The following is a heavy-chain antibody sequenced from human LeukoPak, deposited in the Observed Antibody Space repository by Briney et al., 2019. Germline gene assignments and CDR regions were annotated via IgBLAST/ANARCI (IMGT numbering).Heavy chain of an antibody. V-gene: IGHV1-8*01. D-gene: IGHD6-19*01. J-gene: IGHJ6*02. Sequence: ASVKVSCKASGYTFTSYDINWVRQATGQGLGWMGWMNPNSGNTGYAQKFQGRVTMARNTSISTAYIELSSLRSEDTAVYYCARGLHSGWYRYYYYGMDVWGQGTTVTVSS. CDR1: GYTFTSYD. CDR3: ARGLHSGWYRYYYYGMDV. CDR2: MNPNSGNT.